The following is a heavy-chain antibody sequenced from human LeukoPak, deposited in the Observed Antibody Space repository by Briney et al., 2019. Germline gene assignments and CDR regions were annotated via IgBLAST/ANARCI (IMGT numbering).Heavy chain of an antibody. D-gene: IGHD3-10*01. Sequence: PGGSLRLSCAASGFNFGSYSMTWVRQAPGKGLEWVSVIRADSAATFYADSVKGRFTISRDNGRNTVFLQMSSLRAEDTALYYCARKSASGNYPLDYWGQGTLVTVSS. CDR2: IRADSAAT. CDR3: ARKSASGNYPLDY. J-gene: IGHJ4*02. V-gene: IGHV3-23*01. CDR1: GFNFGSYS.